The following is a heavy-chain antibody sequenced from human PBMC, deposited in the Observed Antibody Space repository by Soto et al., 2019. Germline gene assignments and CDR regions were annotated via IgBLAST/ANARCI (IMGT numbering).Heavy chain of an antibody. CDR1: GGSISSYY. V-gene: IGHV4-59*01. Sequence: SETLSLTCTVSGGSISSYYWCWIRQPPGKGLEWIGYIYYSGSTNYNPSLKSRVTISVDTSKNQFSLKLNSATAADTAMYYCVRQSGFTSRVDDWGQGTLVTVSS. J-gene: IGHJ4*02. D-gene: IGHD6-13*01. CDR3: VRQSGFTSRVDD. CDR2: IYYSGST.